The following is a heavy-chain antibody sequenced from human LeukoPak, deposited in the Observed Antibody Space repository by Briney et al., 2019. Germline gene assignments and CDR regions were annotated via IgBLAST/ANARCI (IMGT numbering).Heavy chain of an antibody. CDR2: ISYDGSNK. V-gene: IGHV3-30*18. CDR3: AKTPLRFLELFYYYGMDV. Sequence: PGRSLRLSCAASGFTFSSYGMHWVRQAPGKGLEWVAVISYDGSNKYYADSVKGRFTIARDNSKNTLYLQMNSLRVEDTAVYCCAKTPLRFLELFYYYGMDVWGQGTTVTVSS. J-gene: IGHJ6*02. D-gene: IGHD3-3*01. CDR1: GFTFSSYG.